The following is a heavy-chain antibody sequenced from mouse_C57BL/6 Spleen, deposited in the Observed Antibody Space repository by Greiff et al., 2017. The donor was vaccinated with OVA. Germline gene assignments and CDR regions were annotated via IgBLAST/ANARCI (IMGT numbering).Heavy chain of an antibody. Sequence: QVQLQQPGAELVKPGASVKMSCKASGYTFTSYWITWVKQRPGQGLEWIGDIYPGSGSTNYNEKFKSKATLTVDTSSSTAYMQLSSLTSEDSAVYYCARWGVYYYGSSPPWFAYWGQGTLVTVSA. D-gene: IGHD1-1*01. CDR3: ARWGVYYYGSSPPWFAY. V-gene: IGHV1-55*01. CDR2: IYPGSGST. J-gene: IGHJ3*01. CDR1: GYTFTSYW.